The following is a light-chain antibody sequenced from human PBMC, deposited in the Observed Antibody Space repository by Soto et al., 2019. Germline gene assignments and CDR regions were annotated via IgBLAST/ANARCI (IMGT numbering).Light chain of an antibody. CDR1: SSNIGRNT. J-gene: IGLJ1*01. Sequence: VLSQPPSRSGIPGQRVAISCSGSSSNIGRNTVNWYQQLPGTAPKLLIYDNNRRPSGVPDRFSGSKSGTSASLAISGLQSEDEADYYCAAWDDSLTGLNVFGTGTKVTVL. V-gene: IGLV1-44*01. CDR2: DNN. CDR3: AAWDDSLTGLNV.